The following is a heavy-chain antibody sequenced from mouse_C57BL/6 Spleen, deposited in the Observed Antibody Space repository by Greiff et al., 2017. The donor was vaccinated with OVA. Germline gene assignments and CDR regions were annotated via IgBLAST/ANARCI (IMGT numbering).Heavy chain of an antibody. J-gene: IGHJ3*01. CDR2: ISSGSSTI. Sequence: EVQGVESGGGLVKPGGSLKLSCAASGFTFSDYGMHWVRQAPEKGLEWVAYISSGSSTIYYADTLKGRFTISRDNAKNTLFLQLTSLRSEDTAMYYCARPQLAGMFAYWGQGTLVTVSA. CDR1: GFTFSDYG. V-gene: IGHV5-17*01. CDR3: ARPQLAGMFAY. D-gene: IGHD6-1*01.